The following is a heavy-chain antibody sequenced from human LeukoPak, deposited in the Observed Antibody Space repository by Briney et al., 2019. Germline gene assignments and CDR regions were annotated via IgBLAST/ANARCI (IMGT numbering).Heavy chain of an antibody. CDR2: INPHTGDT. J-gene: IGHJ4*02. D-gene: IGHD3/OR15-3a*01. V-gene: IGHV1-18*01. CDR1: GYTFVTYG. Sequence: GAPVKVSCKASGYTFVTYGISWVRQAPGQGLEWMGWINPHTGDTKNAQKFHDRVTMTADPFTDTAYMELRSLRSDDTAVYYCARDDFDFDSWGQGTLVTVS. CDR3: ARDDFDFDS.